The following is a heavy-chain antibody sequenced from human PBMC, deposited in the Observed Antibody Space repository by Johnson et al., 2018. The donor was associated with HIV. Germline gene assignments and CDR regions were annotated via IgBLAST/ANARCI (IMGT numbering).Heavy chain of an antibody. J-gene: IGHJ3*01. D-gene: IGHD1-14*01. CDR3: ARKKGLEIPAEAFDV. Sequence: VQLVESGGGLVQPGGSLRLSCAASGFTFSRFAMHWVRQPPGKGLVWVARIYSDGSDTAYADSVKGRFTISRDNSKKTLYLQMNSLRAEDTAVYYCARKKGLEIPAEAFDVWGQGTMVTVSS. V-gene: IGHV3-74*03. CDR2: IYSDGSDT. CDR1: GFTFSRFA.